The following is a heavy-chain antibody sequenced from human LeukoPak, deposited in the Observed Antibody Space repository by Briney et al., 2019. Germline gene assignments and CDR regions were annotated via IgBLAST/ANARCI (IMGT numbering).Heavy chain of an antibody. D-gene: IGHD4-17*01. Sequence: GASVKVSCKASGYTFTGYYMHWVRQAPGQGLEWMGWINPNSGGTNYAQKFQGGVTMTRDTSISTAYVELSRLRSDDTAVYYCAREGDYGDYFLDYWGQGTLVTVSS. CDR1: GYTFTGYY. CDR3: AREGDYGDYFLDY. V-gene: IGHV1-2*02. J-gene: IGHJ4*02. CDR2: INPNSGGT.